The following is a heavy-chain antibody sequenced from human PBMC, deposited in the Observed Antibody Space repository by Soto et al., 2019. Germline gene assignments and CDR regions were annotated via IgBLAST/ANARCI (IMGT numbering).Heavy chain of an antibody. CDR1: GGSIGTYY. CDR2: IFYSGST. V-gene: IGHV4-59*01. Sequence: SETLSLTCTVSGGSIGTYYWSWIRQPPAKGLEWIGYIFYSGSTNYNPSLKSRVTISVDTSKNQFSLKLSSVTAADTAVYYCARGYSSSWYNDYWGQGTLVTSPQ. J-gene: IGHJ4*02. CDR3: ARGYSSSWYNDY. D-gene: IGHD6-13*01.